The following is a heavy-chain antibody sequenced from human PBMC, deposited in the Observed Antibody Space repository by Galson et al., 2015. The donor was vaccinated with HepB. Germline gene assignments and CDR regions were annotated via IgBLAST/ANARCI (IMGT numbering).Heavy chain of an antibody. V-gene: IGHV4-59*08. CDR1: GGSISSYY. CDR2: IYYSGST. Sequence: ETLSLTCTVSGGSISSYYWSWIRQPPGKGLEWIGYIYYSGSTNYNPSLKSRVTISVDTSKNQFSLKLSSVTAADTAVYYCARRYEAKYSSSWYRNYYYYMDVWGKGTTVTVS. J-gene: IGHJ6*03. D-gene: IGHD6-13*01. CDR3: ARRYEAKYSSSWYRNYYYYMDV.